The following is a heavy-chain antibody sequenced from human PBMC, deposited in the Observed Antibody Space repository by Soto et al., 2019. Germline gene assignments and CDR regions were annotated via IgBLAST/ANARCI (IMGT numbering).Heavy chain of an antibody. CDR2: ILYDGSNK. D-gene: IGHD2-2*01. CDR1: GFTFSNYG. J-gene: IGHJ6*02. CDR3: AKSRDAYNFYFYYGMDV. V-gene: IGHV3-30*18. Sequence: QVQLVESGGGVVQAGRSLRLSCAASGFTFSNYGMHWVRQTPGKGLEWVALILYDGSNKYYADSVKGRFTISRDNSKNTLYLHVSSLRAEDTAVYYCAKSRDAYNFYFYYGMDVWGQGTTVTVSS.